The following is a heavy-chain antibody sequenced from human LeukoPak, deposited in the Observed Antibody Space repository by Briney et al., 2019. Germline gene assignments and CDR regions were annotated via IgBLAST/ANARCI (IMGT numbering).Heavy chain of an antibody. CDR3: ARRDGDHYDFDQ. J-gene: IGHJ4*02. D-gene: IGHD5-24*01. Sequence: SETLSLTCTVSGASVRSYYWSWIRQPPGKGLEWIGYGFYIGRTNYNPSLKSRVAISVDTSNNQFSLKLRSVTAADTAVYYCARRDGDHYDFDQWGQGILVSVSS. CDR1: GASVRSYY. V-gene: IGHV4-59*02. CDR2: GFYIGRT.